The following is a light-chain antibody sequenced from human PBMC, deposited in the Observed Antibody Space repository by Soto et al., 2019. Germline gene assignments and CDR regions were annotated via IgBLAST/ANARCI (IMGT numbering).Light chain of an antibody. J-gene: IGKJ1*01. CDR1: QTISSW. V-gene: IGKV1-5*03. Sequence: DIQMTQSPSTLSGSVGDRVTITCRASQTISSWLAWYQQKPGKAPKLLIYKASTLKSGVPSRFSGSGSGTEFTLTISSLQPDDFATYYCQHYNSYSDAFGQGTRWISN. CDR3: QHYNSYSDA. CDR2: KAS.